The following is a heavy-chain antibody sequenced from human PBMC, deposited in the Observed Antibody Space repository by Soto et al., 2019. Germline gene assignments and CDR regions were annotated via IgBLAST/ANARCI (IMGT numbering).Heavy chain of an antibody. CDR3: ARDRPDLFLYSGYDYAELDYFDY. V-gene: IGHV3-21*01. CDR1: GFTFSSYS. Sequence: PGGSLRLSCAASGFTFSSYSMNWVRQAPGKGLEWVSSISSSSSYIYYADSVKGRFTISRDNAKNSLYLQMNSLRAEDTAVYYCARDRPDLFLYSGYDYAELDYFDYWGQGTLVTVSS. J-gene: IGHJ4*02. D-gene: IGHD5-12*01. CDR2: ISSSSSYI.